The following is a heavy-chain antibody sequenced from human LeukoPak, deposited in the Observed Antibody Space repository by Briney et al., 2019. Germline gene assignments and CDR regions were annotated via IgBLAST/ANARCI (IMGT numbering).Heavy chain of an antibody. V-gene: IGHV4-59*08. D-gene: IGHD6-25*01. Sequence: ASETLSLTCTVSGVSIGGYYWSWLRQPPGKGLEWLGYTHHSGTTNYNPSVGSRLTTSVDTSRKQVSLKLSSVTAADTAVYYCARHSADRAFDIWGQGTMVNVSS. J-gene: IGHJ3*02. CDR2: THHSGTT. CDR1: GVSIGGYY. CDR3: ARHSADRAFDI.